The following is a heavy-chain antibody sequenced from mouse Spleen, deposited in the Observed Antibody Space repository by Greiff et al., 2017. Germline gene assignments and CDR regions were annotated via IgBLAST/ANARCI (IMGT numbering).Heavy chain of an antibody. Sequence: EVMLVESGGGLVKPGGSLKLSCAASGFTFSSYAMSWVRQTPEKRLEWVAAINSNGGSTYYPDTVKDRFTISRDNAKNTLYRQMSSLRSEDTALYYCARRDYYDGSPFAYWGQGTLVTVSA. J-gene: IGHJ3*01. D-gene: IGHD1-1*01. V-gene: IGHV5-6-2*01. CDR1: GFTFSSYA. CDR3: ARRDYYDGSPFAY. CDR2: INSNGGST.